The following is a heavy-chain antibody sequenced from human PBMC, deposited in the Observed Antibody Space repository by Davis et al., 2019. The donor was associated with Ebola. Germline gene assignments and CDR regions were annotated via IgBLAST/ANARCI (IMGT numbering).Heavy chain of an antibody. D-gene: IGHD2-2*02. CDR1: GYTFTSYY. V-gene: IGHV1-46*01. Sequence: ASVKVSCKASGYTFTSYYMHWVRQAPGQGLEWMGIINPSGGSTSYAQKFQGRVTMTRDTSTSTVYMELSSLRSEDTAVYYCAREPHYCSSTSCYTVRPNGFDYWGQGTLVTVSS. CDR3: AREPHYCSSTSCYTVRPNGFDY. J-gene: IGHJ4*02. CDR2: INPSGGST.